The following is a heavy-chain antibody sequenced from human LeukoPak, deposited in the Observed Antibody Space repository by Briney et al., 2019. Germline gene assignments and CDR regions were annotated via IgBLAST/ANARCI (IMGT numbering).Heavy chain of an antibody. CDR1: GFTFSSYS. Sequence: GGSLSLSCAASGFTFSSYSMNWDRQAPGKGLEWVSYISSSSSYIYYADSVKGRFTHSRGNAKNSLCLQMNSLRAGETAGYYCAGGEVDYYDSKPPCFWGQGTLVTVSS. CDR2: ISSSSSYI. J-gene: IGHJ4*02. D-gene: IGHD3-22*01. V-gene: IGHV3-21*01. CDR3: AGGEVDYYDSKPPCF.